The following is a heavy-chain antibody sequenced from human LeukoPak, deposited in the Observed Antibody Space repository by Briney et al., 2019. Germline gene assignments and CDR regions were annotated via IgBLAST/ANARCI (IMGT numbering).Heavy chain of an antibody. V-gene: IGHV3-30*02. J-gene: IGHJ4*01. CDR2: IRYDGSDK. CDR1: GFTFTNHG. CDR3: VKDSRGGSYLGPTEY. D-gene: IGHD1-26*01. Sequence: GGSLRLSCAASGFTFTNHGMHWGRQAPGKGLEWVAFIRYDGSDKYYADSVKGRFAISRDNSKNTLYLQMNSLRAEDTALYYCVKDSRGGSYLGPTEYWGQGTLVTVSS.